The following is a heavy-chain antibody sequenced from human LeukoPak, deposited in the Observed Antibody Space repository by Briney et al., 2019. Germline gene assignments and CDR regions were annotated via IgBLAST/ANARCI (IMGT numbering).Heavy chain of an antibody. J-gene: IGHJ4*02. Sequence: GSLRPSCAASGFSFNTYWMTWVRQAPAKGLEWVASLNQDGNKKYYVDSVKGRFTISRGNAQKSLYLEMNSLRAEDTAVYYCARAVTSTEGYWGQGTLVTVSS. CDR1: GFSFNTYW. V-gene: IGHV3-7*03. CDR3: ARAVTSTEGY. CDR2: LNQDGNKK.